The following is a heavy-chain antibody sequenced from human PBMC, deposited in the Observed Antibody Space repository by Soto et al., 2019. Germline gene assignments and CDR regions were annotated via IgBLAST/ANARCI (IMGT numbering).Heavy chain of an antibody. J-gene: IGHJ4*02. V-gene: IGHV1-18*01. CDR2: ISAYNGNT. D-gene: IGHD2-2*01. CDR1: GYTFTSYG. CDR3: ASQEPRYCSSTSCYVL. Sequence: ASVKVSCKASGYTFTSYGISWVRQAPGQGLEWMGWISAYNGNTNYAQKLQGRVTITADKSTSTAYMELSSLRSEDTAVYYCASQEPRYCSSTSCYVLWGQGTLVTVSS.